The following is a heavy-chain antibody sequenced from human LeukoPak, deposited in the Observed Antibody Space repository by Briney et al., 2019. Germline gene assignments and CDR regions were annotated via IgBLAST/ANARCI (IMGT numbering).Heavy chain of an antibody. V-gene: IGHV4-59*08. J-gene: IGHJ4*02. CDR2: IYYTGSA. D-gene: IGHD1-14*01. Sequence: PSETLYLTCTASGGSINSRYWGWIRQPPGKGLEWIGYIYYTGSANYNTSLKSRVTISVDMSKNQFSLRLNFLTAEDTAVYYCWSSFRNGSLDHWGQGTLVTVS. CDR3: WSSFRNGSLDH. CDR1: GGSINSRY.